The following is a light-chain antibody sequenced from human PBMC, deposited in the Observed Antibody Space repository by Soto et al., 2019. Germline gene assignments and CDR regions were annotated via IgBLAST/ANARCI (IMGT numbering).Light chain of an antibody. CDR1: QSVSSDY. CDR3: QQYGSSPPT. Sequence: PGERATLSCRASQSVSSDYLAWYQQKPGPAPRLLIYGASSRATGIPDRFSGSGSGTDFTLTVSRLEPEDFAVFYCQQYGSSPPTFGQGTKVEIK. J-gene: IGKJ2*01. V-gene: IGKV3-20*01. CDR2: GAS.